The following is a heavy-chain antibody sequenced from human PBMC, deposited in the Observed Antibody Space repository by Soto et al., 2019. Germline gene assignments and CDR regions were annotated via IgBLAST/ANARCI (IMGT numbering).Heavy chain of an antibody. CDR3: AVYGYGVSAAAY. CDR2: INQDGSER. D-gene: IGHD4-17*01. Sequence: GALRLSCAGSGLTFRNDWLSWVRQAPGKGLEWVANINQDGSERYYVDSVRGRFTISRDNVENSLYLQLNSLRPEDTAVYYCAVYGYGVSAAAYWGQGTLVTVSS. V-gene: IGHV3-7*03. CDR1: GLTFRNDW. J-gene: IGHJ4*02.